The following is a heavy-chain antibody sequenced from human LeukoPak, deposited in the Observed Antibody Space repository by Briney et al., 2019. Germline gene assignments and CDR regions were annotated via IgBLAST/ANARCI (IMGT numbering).Heavy chain of an antibody. D-gene: IGHD3-22*01. Sequence: GGSLRLSCAASGFTFSNYVMSWVRQAPGKGLEWVAVISYDGSNKYYADSVKGRFTISRDNSKNTLYLQMNSLRAEDTAVYYCARDRYYYDSSGYFPDAFDIWGQGTMVTVSS. CDR2: ISYDGSNK. CDR3: ARDRYYYDSSGYFPDAFDI. CDR1: GFTFSNYV. V-gene: IGHV3-30-3*01. J-gene: IGHJ3*02.